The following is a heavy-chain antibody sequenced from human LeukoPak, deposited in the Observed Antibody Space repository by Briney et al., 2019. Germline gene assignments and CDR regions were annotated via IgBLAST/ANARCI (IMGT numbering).Heavy chain of an antibody. CDR3: AKKRRRDGYKYVDY. V-gene: IGHV3-30*02. CDR1: GFSFTTYG. Sequence: PGGSLRLSCAASGFSFTTYGMHWVRQAPGKGLEWVAFIRYDGSNKYYADSVKGRFTISRDNSKNTLYLQMDSLRGDDTAVYYCAKKRRRDGYKYVDYWGQGTLVTVSS. D-gene: IGHD5-24*01. J-gene: IGHJ4*02. CDR2: IRYDGSNK.